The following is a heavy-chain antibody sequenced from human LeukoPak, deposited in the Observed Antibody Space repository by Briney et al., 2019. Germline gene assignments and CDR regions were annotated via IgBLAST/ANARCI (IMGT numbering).Heavy chain of an antibody. CDR3: ARAGGDYYDIHGNNWFDP. J-gene: IGHJ5*02. Sequence: ASVKVSFKASGYTFSGYYIHWVRLAPGQGLEWMGWINPNSGATKYAQKFQGRVTTTRDTSISTAFMELSRLGSDDTAVYYCARAGGDYYDIHGNNWFDPWGQGTLVTVSS. V-gene: IGHV1-2*02. D-gene: IGHD3-22*01. CDR1: GYTFSGYY. CDR2: INPNSGAT.